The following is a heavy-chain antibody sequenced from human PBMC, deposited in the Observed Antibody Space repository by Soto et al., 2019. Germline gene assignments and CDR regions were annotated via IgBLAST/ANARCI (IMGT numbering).Heavy chain of an antibody. D-gene: IGHD3-10*01. CDR3: ARVLYYGSGSYSPYGMDV. Sequence: GSSVKVSCKTSGVSFNNNGIGWVRQAPGHGLEWMGGVSPPFRTSNYARKFQGRISITADASTGTVNMELSSLTSEDTAQYYCARVLYYGSGSYSPYGMDVWGQGTTVTVSS. V-gene: IGHV1-69*01. J-gene: IGHJ6*02. CDR1: GVSFNNNG. CDR2: VSPPFRTS.